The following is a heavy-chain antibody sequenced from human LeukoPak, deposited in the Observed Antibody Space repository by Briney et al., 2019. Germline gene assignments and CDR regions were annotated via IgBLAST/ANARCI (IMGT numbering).Heavy chain of an antibody. CDR1: GFTFSSYA. CDR3: AKGSYYDSSGSFYFDY. Sequence: GGSLRLSCAASGFTFSSYAMSWVRQAPGKGLEWVTGISGSGDNTYYADSVKGRFTISRDNSKNTLYVQVNSLGTEDTAAYYCAKGSYYDSSGSFYFDYWGQGTLVTVSS. CDR2: ISGSGDNT. V-gene: IGHV3-23*01. D-gene: IGHD3-22*01. J-gene: IGHJ4*02.